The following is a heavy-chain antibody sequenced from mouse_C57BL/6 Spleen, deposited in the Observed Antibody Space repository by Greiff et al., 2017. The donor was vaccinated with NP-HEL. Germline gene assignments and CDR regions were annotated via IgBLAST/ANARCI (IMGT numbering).Heavy chain of an antibody. CDR3: AREGPTTVVAPYYFDY. CDR1: GYTFTSYD. V-gene: IGHV1-85*01. CDR2: IYPRDGST. Sequence: VKLQQSGPELVKPGASVKLSCKASGYTFTSYDINWVKQRPGQGLEWIGWIYPRDGSTKYNEKFKGKATLTVDTSSSTAYMELHSLTSEDSAVYFCAREGPTTVVAPYYFDYWGQGTTLTVSS. D-gene: IGHD1-1*01. J-gene: IGHJ2*01.